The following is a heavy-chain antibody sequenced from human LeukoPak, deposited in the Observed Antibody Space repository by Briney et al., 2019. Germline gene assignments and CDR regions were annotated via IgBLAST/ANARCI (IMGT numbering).Heavy chain of an antibody. D-gene: IGHD3-10*01. V-gene: IGHV4-39*07. CDR2: IYYSGST. CDR1: GGSISSTSYY. J-gene: IGHJ4*02. Sequence: PSETLSLTCTVSGGSISSTSYYWGWIRQPPGKGLEWIVSIYYSGSTYYNPSLKSRVTISVDTSKNQFSLKLSSVTAADTAVYYCARCVSWFGERWKFDYWGQGTLVTVSS. CDR3: ARCVSWFGERWKFDY.